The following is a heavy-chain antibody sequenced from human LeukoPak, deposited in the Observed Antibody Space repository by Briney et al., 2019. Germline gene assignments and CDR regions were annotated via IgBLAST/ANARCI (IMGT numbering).Heavy chain of an antibody. V-gene: IGHV3-74*01. CDR3: ARALRPTQYYFDY. CDR2: INSDGSST. Sequence: SGGSLRLSCAASGFTFSSYWMHWVRQAPGKGLAWVSRINSDGSSTSYADSVKGRFTISRDNAKNTVYLQMNSLRAEDTAVYYCARALRPTQYYFDYWGQGTLVTVSS. J-gene: IGHJ4*02. CDR1: GFTFSSYW.